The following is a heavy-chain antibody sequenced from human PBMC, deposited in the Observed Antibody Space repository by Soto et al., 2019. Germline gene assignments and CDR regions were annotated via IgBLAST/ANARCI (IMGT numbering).Heavy chain of an antibody. D-gene: IGHD3-3*01. Sequence: QVLLVQSGAEVKKPGSSVKISCKASGGSFGNSAINWVRQTPGQGLEWLGGLIPAYRTLNFAQKFKGRVTITADESTGTAFMTLSGLASNDTAVYYCATGVIWIGYFTVDSWGQGTRVTVSS. V-gene: IGHV1-69*01. CDR1: GGSFGNSA. CDR2: LIPAYRTL. CDR3: ATGVIWIGYFTVDS. J-gene: IGHJ4*02.